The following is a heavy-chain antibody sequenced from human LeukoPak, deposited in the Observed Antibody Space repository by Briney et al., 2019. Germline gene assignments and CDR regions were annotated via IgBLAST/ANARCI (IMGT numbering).Heavy chain of an antibody. CDR3: RTGSFDY. CDR2: ITGDGGST. CDR1: GFTFDDYA. V-gene: IGHV3-43*02. Sequence: PGGSLRLSCAASGFTFDDYAMHWVRQAPGKGLEWVSLITGDGGSTYYADSVKGRFTISRDNSKNSLYLQMNSLRSEDTALYCARTGSFDYWGRGTPVTVSS. D-gene: IGHD1-14*01. J-gene: IGHJ4*02.